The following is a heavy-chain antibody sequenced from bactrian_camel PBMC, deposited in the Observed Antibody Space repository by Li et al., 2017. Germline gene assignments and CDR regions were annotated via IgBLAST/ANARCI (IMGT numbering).Heavy chain of an antibody. J-gene: IGHJ4*01. D-gene: IGHD3*01. CDR3: AAAPLGGVIQGGSWLSADEFDY. V-gene: IGHV3S28*01. CDR2: IDTGDGST. CDR1: GYTYSMHC. Sequence: QLVESGGGSAQAGGSLRLSCAASGYTYSMHCMGWFRQAPGKEREGVATIDTGDGSTYYLNSVEGRFTISHDNAKNTLYLQLNSLKPEDTAMYFCAAAPLGGVIQGGSWLSADEFDYWGQGTQVTVS.